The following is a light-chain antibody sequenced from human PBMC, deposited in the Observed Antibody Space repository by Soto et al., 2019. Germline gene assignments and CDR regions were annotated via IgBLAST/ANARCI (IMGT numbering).Light chain of an antibody. CDR2: GAS. V-gene: IGKV3-15*01. CDR3: QQYSDWPTT. J-gene: IGKJ1*01. Sequence: IVLTQSPATLSVSPGERATLSCRASQSLYSNLAWYQQKPGQAPRLLIYGASTRATGIPARFSGSGSGTEFALTISSLQSEDFAVYYCQQYSDWPTTFGQGTKVEIK. CDR1: QSLYSN.